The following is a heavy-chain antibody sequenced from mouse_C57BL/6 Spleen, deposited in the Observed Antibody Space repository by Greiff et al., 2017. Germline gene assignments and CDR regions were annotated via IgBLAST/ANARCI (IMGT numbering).Heavy chain of an antibody. CDR2: IWSGGST. J-gene: IGHJ4*01. Sequence: QVQLQQSGPGLVQPSQSLSITCKVSGFSLTSYGVHWVRQSPGKGLEWLGVIWSGGSTDYNAAFISRLSISKDNSKSQVFFKMNSLQADDTSLYYCARKCPGGAMDYWGQGTSVTVSS. CDR3: ARKCPGGAMDY. CDR1: GFSLTSYG. V-gene: IGHV2-2*01.